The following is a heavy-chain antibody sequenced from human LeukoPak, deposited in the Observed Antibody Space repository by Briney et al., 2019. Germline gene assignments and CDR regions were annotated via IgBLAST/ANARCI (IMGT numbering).Heavy chain of an antibody. D-gene: IGHD6-13*01. Sequence: PGGSLRLSCAASGFTFSSYSMNWVRQAPGKGLEWVSYISSSSSTIYYADSVKGRFTISRDNAKNSLYLQMNSLRAEDTAVHYCARELYQATVYSSSWYSWFDPWGQGTLVTVSS. J-gene: IGHJ5*02. CDR3: ARELYQATVYSSSWYSWFDP. CDR1: GFTFSSYS. V-gene: IGHV3-48*04. CDR2: ISSSSSTI.